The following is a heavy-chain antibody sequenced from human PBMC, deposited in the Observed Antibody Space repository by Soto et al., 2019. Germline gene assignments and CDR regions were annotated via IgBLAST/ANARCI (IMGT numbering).Heavy chain of an antibody. J-gene: IGHJ6*02. Sequence: QVQLVQSGAEVKKPGSSVKVSCKASGGTFSSYAISWVRQAPGQGLEWMGGIIPIFGTATYAQKFQGRVTCSADESTSTAYRELGSLRSEDPAVYYCAGGYCSGANCQYYSSYSGMDVWGQGTTVTVSS. CDR3: AGGYCSGANCQYYSSYSGMDV. V-gene: IGHV1-69*12. CDR1: GGTFSSYA. CDR2: IIPIFGTA. D-gene: IGHD2-15*01.